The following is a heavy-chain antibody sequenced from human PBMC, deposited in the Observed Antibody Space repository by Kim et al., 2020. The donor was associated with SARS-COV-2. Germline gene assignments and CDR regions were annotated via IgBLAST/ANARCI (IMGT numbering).Heavy chain of an antibody. V-gene: IGHV3-49*02. J-gene: IGHJ4*02. CDR3: SRDEITFGGVVDY. D-gene: IGHD3-16*01. Sequence: SVKGRLTRSRDDSKSITYLQMKRLKTEDTAVYYCSRDEITFGGVVDYWGQGTLVTVSS.